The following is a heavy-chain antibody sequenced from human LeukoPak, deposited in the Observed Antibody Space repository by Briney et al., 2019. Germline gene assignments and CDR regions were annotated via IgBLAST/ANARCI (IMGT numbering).Heavy chain of an antibody. CDR1: GYTFTGYY. CDR3: ARGAASNSSPVDY. CDR2: INPNSGGT. V-gene: IGHV1-2*02. Sequence: PGASVKVSCKASGYTFTGYYMHWVRQAPGQGLEWMGWINPNSGGTNYAQKFQGRVTMTRDTSISTAYMELSGLRSDDTAVYYCARGAASNSSPVDYWGQGTLVTVSS. J-gene: IGHJ4*02. D-gene: IGHD6-6*01.